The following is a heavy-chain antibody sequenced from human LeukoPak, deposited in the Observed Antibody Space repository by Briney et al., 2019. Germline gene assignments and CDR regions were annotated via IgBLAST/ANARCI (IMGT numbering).Heavy chain of an antibody. J-gene: IGHJ5*02. V-gene: IGHV3-7*01. CDR2: MKQDGSEK. D-gene: IGHD3-3*01. CDR1: GFTFSSYW. CDR3: AMGYDFWSGYWSNWFDP. Sequence: PGGSLRLSCAASGFTFSSYWMSWVRQAPGKGLEWVANMKQDGSEKYYVDSVKGRFTISRDNAKNSLYLQMNSLRAEDTAVYYCAMGYDFWSGYWSNWFDPWGQGTLITVSS.